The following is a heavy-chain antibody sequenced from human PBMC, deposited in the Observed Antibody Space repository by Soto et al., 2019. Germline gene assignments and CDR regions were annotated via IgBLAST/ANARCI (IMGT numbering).Heavy chain of an antibody. CDR2: IRSKANSYAT. CDR3: TSPTVTTGYYHYYGMDV. Sequence: GGSLRLSCAASGFTFSNAWMSWVRQAPGKGLEWVGRIRSKANSYATAYAASVKGRFAISRDDSKNTAYLQMNSLKTEDTAVYYCTSPTVTTGYYHYYGMDVWGQGNTVTVSS. V-gene: IGHV3-73*01. J-gene: IGHJ6*01. CDR1: GFTFSNAW. D-gene: IGHD4-17*01.